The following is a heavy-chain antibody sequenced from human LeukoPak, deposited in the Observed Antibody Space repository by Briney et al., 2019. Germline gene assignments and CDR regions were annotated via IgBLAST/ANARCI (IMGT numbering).Heavy chain of an antibody. J-gene: IGHJ3*02. CDR3: ARQIILLDI. V-gene: IGHV4-34*01. CDR2: INHSGST. D-gene: IGHD2-15*01. CDR1: GGSFSGYY. Sequence: PSETLSLTCAVYGGSFSGYYWSWIRQPPGKGLEWIGEINHSGSTNYNPSLKSRVTISVDTSKNQFSLKLSSVTAADTAVYYCARQIILLDIWGQGTMVTVSS.